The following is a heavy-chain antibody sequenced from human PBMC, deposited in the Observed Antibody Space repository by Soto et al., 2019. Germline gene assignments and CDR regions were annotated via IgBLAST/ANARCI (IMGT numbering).Heavy chain of an antibody. CDR1: GFDFDDHA. J-gene: IGHJ4*02. CDR3: TRDIFRTITTVDF. D-gene: IGHD4-4*01. Sequence: EVQLVESGGGLVQPGGSLRLSCVGSGFDFDDHAMSWVRQAPGKGLEWVSGISWNGAFTGYANSVRGRFTISRDDAKNSLFLQMNSLRPEDTAFYYCTRDIFRTITTVDFWGQGTLVTVSS. V-gene: IGHV3-9*01. CDR2: ISWNGAFT.